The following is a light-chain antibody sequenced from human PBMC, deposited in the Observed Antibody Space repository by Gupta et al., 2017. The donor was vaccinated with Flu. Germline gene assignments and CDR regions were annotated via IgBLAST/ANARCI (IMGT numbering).Light chain of an antibody. Sequence: QSVLTQPPSASGPPGQRVTIPCSGSSSNIGSNTVNGYQQLPGTAPKLLIYSNNQRPSGVPDRFSGSKSGTSASLAISGLQSEDEADYYCAAWDDSRNALYVFGTGTKVTVL. CDR2: SNN. V-gene: IGLV1-44*01. CDR3: AAWDDSRNALYV. CDR1: SSNIGSNT. J-gene: IGLJ1*01.